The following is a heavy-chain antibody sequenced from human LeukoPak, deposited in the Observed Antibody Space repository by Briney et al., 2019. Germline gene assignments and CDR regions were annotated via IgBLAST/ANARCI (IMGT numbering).Heavy chain of an antibody. CDR3: ARVLHLNGMDV. V-gene: IGHV4-30-2*01. CDR1: GGSISSGGYY. D-gene: IGHD3-10*01. J-gene: IGHJ6*02. Sequence: SETLSLTRAVSGGSISSGGYYWSWIRQPPGKGLEWIGYIYHSGSTYYNPSLKSRVTISVDRSKNQFSLKLSSVTAADTAVYYCARVLHLNGMDVWGQGTTVTVSS. CDR2: IYHSGST.